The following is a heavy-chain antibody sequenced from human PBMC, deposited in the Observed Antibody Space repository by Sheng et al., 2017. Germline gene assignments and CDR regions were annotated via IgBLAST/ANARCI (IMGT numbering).Heavy chain of an antibody. D-gene: IGHD5-18*01. V-gene: IGHV4-59*12. Sequence: QVQLQESGPGLVKPSETLSLTCTVSGGSISSYYWSWIRQPPGKGLEWIGYIYYSGSTNYNPSLKSRVTISVDTSKNQFSLKLSSVTAADTAVYYCARVRYSYGHNAFDIWGQGTMVTVSS. J-gene: IGHJ3*02. CDR3: ARVRYSYGHNAFDI. CDR1: GGSISSYY. CDR2: IYYSGST.